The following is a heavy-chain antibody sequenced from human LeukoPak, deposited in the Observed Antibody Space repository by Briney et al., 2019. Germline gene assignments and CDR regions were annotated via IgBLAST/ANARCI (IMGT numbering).Heavy chain of an antibody. CDR2: IKQDGTEK. Sequence: SGGSLRLSCAASGFTLTTYWMSWVSQAPGKGLEWVANIKQDGTEKYYVDSVKGRFTISRDNAKNSLYLQMNSLRAEDTATYYCARDIRNYYDSGAYGWFDPWGQGTLVPVSS. CDR1: GFTLTTYW. J-gene: IGHJ5*02. V-gene: IGHV3-7*03. D-gene: IGHD3-10*01. CDR3: ARDIRNYYDSGAYGWFDP.